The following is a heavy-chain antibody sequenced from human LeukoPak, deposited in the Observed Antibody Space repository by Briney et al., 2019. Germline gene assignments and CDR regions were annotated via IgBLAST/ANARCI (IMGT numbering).Heavy chain of an antibody. J-gene: IGHJ3*02. CDR2: ISYDGSNK. CDR1: GFTFSSYA. Sequence: GRSLRLSCAASGFTFSSYAMHWVRQAPGKGLEWVAVISYDGSNKYYADPVKGRFTISRDNSKNTLYLQMNSLRAEDTAVYYCPRDQGDPGAFDIWGQGTMVTVSS. V-gene: IGHV3-30*01. D-gene: IGHD2-21*02. CDR3: PRDQGDPGAFDI.